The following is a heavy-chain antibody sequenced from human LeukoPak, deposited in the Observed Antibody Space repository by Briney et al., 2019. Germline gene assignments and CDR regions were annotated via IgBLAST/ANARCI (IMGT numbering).Heavy chain of an antibody. J-gene: IGHJ4*02. V-gene: IGHV3-48*03. D-gene: IGHD6-19*01. CDR1: RFTLSSYE. CDR3: ASSGWYVAFGDYFDY. CDR2: ISSSGSTI. Sequence: GGSLRLPCAASRFTLSSYEMNWVRQAPGKGLEWVSYISSSGSTIYYADSVKGRFTISRDNAKNSLYLQMNSLRAEDTAVYYCASSGWYVAFGDYFDYWGQGALVTVSS.